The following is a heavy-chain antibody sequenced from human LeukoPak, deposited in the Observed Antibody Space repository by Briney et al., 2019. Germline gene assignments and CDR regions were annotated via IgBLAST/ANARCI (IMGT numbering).Heavy chain of an antibody. CDR3: ARRAGAYSHPYDY. Sequence: PGGSLRLSCAASGFPFSSYAMSWVRQAPGKGLEWVSTISNSDDSTYYADSVKGRFTISRDNSKNTLYLQMNSLRAEDTAVYYCARRAGAYSHPYDYWGQGTLVTVSS. CDR2: ISNSDDST. V-gene: IGHV3-23*01. D-gene: IGHD4/OR15-4a*01. CDR1: GFPFSSYA. J-gene: IGHJ4*02.